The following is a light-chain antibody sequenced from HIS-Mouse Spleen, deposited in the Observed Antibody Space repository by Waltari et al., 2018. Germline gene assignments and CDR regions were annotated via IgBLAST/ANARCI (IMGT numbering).Light chain of an antibody. J-gene: IGKJ3*01. V-gene: IGKV2-28*01. CDR2: LGS. CDR1: QSLLHSNGYNY. Sequence: DIVMTQSPLSLPVTPGEPASISCRSSQSLLHSNGYNYLDWYLQKPGQSPQLLIYLGSNRASGVPDRFSGSGSGTEFTLTISSLQSEDFAVYYCQQYNNWPPIFTFGPGTKVDIK. CDR3: QQYNNWPPIFT.